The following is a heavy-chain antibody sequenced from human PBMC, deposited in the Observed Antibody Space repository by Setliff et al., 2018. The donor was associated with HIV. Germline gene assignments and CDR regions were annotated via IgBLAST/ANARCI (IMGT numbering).Heavy chain of an antibody. Sequence: GGSLRLSCAAAGFTFSNAWMTRVRQAPGKWLEWVARIRNKKNGGTTYYAAPVEGRFTISRDDSKNTLSLQMDSLKTEDTAIYYCTTDLGSGRFSWNNNWGQGTLFTVSS. CDR3: TTDLGSGRFSWNNN. CDR2: IRNKKNGGTT. J-gene: IGHJ4*02. V-gene: IGHV3-15*01. D-gene: IGHD1-26*01. CDR1: GFTFSNAW.